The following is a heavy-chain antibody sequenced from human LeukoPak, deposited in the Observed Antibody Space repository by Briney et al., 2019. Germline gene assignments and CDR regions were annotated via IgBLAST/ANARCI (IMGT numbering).Heavy chain of an antibody. CDR3: VRAENGMDV. Sequence: GGSLRLSCAASGFTFSSYSMNWVHQAPGKGLEWVSSISSSSSYIYYADSVKGRFTISRDNSRNTLYLQMDSLRAEDTAVYYCVRAENGMDVWGRGTAVTVS. CDR1: GFTFSSYS. V-gene: IGHV3-21*04. J-gene: IGHJ6*02. CDR2: ISSSSSYI.